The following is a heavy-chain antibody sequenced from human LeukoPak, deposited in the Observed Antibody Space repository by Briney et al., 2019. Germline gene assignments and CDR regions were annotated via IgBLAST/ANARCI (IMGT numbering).Heavy chain of an antibody. J-gene: IGHJ4*02. CDR2: ISGSGGST. D-gene: IGHD4-17*01. V-gene: IGHV3-23*01. Sequence: GGSLRVSCAASGFSFSSYAMSWVRQAPGKGRGWVSAISGSGGSTYYADSVKGRFTISRDNSKNTLYLQMNSLRAEDTAVYYCAKSFGGTTVTTGYWGQGTLVTVSS. CDR1: GFSFSSYA. CDR3: AKSFGGTTVTTGY.